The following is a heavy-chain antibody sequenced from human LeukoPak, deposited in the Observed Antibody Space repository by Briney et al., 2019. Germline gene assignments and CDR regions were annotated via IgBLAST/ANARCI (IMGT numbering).Heavy chain of an antibody. CDR1: GFTFSSYE. J-gene: IGHJ5*02. CDR3: ARDLGQYYDTSDNWFDP. V-gene: IGHV3-48*03. CDR2: IISSGSTI. Sequence: GGSLRLSCAASGFTFSSYEMNWVRQAPGKGLEWVSYIISSGSTIYYADSVKGRFTISRDNAKKSLYLQMNSLRAEDTAVYYCARDLGQYYDTSDNWFDPWGQGTLVTVSS. D-gene: IGHD3-22*01.